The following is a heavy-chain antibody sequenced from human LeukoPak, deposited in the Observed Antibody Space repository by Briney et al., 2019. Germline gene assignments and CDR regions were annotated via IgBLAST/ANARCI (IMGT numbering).Heavy chain of an antibody. V-gene: IGHV3-11*01. J-gene: IGHJ4*02. CDR2: ISSSGSTI. Sequence: GGSLRLPCAASGFTFSDYYMSWIRQAPGKGLEWVSYISSSGSTIYYADSVKGRFAISRDNAKNSLYLQMNSLRAEDTAVYYCARGHLLYSSGWYFLDYWGQGTLVTVSS. CDR3: ARGHLLYSSGWYFLDY. D-gene: IGHD6-19*01. CDR1: GFTFSDYY.